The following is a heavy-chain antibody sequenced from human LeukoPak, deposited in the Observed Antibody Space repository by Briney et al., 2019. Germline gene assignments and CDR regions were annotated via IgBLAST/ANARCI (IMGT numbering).Heavy chain of an antibody. CDR1: GGSFSGYY. Sequence: PSETLSLTCAVYGGSFSGYYGSWIRQPPGKGLEWIGEINHSGSTNYNPSLKSRVTISVDTSKNQFSLKLSSVTAADTAVYYCARGAPVAPFRRSYYFDYWGQGTLVTVSS. J-gene: IGHJ4*02. CDR2: INHSGST. CDR3: ARGAPVAPFRRSYYFDY. V-gene: IGHV4-34*01. D-gene: IGHD1-14*01.